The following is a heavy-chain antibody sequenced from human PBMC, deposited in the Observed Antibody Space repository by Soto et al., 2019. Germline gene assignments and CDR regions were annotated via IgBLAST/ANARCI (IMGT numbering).Heavy chain of an antibody. V-gene: IGHV3-23*01. CDR3: AKFQRDSSGWYLAPPWGAFDI. D-gene: IGHD6-19*01. CDR2: ISGSGGST. J-gene: IGHJ3*02. CDR1: GFTFSSYA. Sequence: RRLSCAASGFTFSSYAMSWVRQAPGKGLEWVSAISGSGGSTYYADSVKGRFTISRDNSKNTLYLQMNSLRAEDTAVYYCAKFQRDSSGWYLAPPWGAFDIWGQGTMVTVSS.